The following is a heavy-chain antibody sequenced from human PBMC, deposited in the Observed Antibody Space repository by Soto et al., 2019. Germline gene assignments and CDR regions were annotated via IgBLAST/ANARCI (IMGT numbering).Heavy chain of an antibody. D-gene: IGHD6-19*01. CDR1: GYTFTAYS. Sequence: QVQLVHSEAEVKKPGASVKVSCKASGYTFTAYSMHWVRQAPGQGLEWVGWFNPNSGDTIYAQKFQGRVTLTRDTSIGTAYMELYSLTSDATAVYYCAREASAVISLDYWGQGTLVTVSS. CDR2: FNPNSGDT. J-gene: IGHJ4*02. CDR3: AREASAVISLDY. V-gene: IGHV1-2*02.